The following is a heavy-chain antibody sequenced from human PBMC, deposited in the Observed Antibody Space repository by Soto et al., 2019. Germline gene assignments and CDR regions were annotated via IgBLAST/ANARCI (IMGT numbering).Heavy chain of an antibody. J-gene: IGHJ3*02. V-gene: IGHV3-30*04. CDR1: GFTFSSYA. CDR3: ARGHCNDAFDI. CDR2: ISYDGSNK. Sequence: GGSLRLSCAASGFTFSSYAMHWVRQAPGKGLEWVAVISYDGSNKYYADSVKGRFTISRDNSKNTLYLQMNSLRAEDAAVYYCARGHCNDAFDIWGQGTMVTVSS. D-gene: IGHD1-1*01.